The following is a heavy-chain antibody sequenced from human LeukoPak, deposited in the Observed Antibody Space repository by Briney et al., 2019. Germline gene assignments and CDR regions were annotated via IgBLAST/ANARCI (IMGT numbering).Heavy chain of an antibody. J-gene: IGHJ3*02. V-gene: IGHV4-34*01. CDR3: ARGRAFDI. Sequence: KSSETLSLTCTVSGGSISSYYWSWIRQPPGKGLEWIGEINHSGSTNYNPSLKSRVTISVDTSKNQFSLKLSSVTAADTAVYYCARGRAFDIWGQGTMVTVSS. CDR1: GGSISSYY. CDR2: INHSGST.